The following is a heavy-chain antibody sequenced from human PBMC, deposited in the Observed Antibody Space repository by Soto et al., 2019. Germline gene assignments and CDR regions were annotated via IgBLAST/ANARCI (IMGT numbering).Heavy chain of an antibody. CDR1: GFTFSSYA. V-gene: IGHV3-30-3*01. D-gene: IGHD2-15*01. Sequence: GSLRLSCAASGFTFSSYAMHWVRQAPGKGLEWVAVISYDGSNKYYADSVKGRFTISRDNSKNTLYLQMNSLRAEDTAVYYCARDRRYCSGGSCHADWYYGMDVWGQGTTVTVSS. J-gene: IGHJ6*02. CDR2: ISYDGSNK. CDR3: ARDRRYCSGGSCHADWYYGMDV.